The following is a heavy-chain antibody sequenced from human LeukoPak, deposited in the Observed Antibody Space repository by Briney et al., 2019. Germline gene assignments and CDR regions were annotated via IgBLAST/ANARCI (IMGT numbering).Heavy chain of an antibody. V-gene: IGHV3-30-3*01. CDR1: GFTFSSYA. D-gene: IGHD5-12*01. CDR2: ISYDGSNK. J-gene: IGHJ4*02. CDR3: ARDQGGSEGFDY. Sequence: GGSLRLSCAAPGFTFSSYAMHWVRQAPGKGLEWVAVISYDGSNKYYADSVKGRFTISRDNSKNTLYLQMNSLRAEDTAVYYCARDQGGSEGFDYWGQGTLVTVSS.